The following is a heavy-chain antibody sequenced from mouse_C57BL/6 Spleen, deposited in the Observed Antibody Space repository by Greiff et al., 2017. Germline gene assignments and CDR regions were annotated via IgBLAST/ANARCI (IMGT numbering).Heavy chain of an antibody. CDR2: ISSGGDYI. J-gene: IGHJ4*01. Sequence: EVQRVESGEGLVKPGGSLKLSCAASGFTFSSYAMSWVRQTPEKRLEWVAYISSGGDYIYYADTVKGRFTISRANARNTLYLQMSSLKSEDTAMYYCTRDDYGSSYGGMDYWGQGTSVTVSS. D-gene: IGHD1-1*01. CDR3: TRDDYGSSYGGMDY. V-gene: IGHV5-9-1*02. CDR1: GFTFSSYA.